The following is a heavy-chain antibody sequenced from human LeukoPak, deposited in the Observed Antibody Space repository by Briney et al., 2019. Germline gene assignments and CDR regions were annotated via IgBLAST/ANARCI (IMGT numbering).Heavy chain of an antibody. J-gene: IGHJ5*02. CDR3: AKNTGSYYWSWFDP. CDR1: GGSISSYY. CDR2: ISHGGST. V-gene: IGHV4-34*01. Sequence: SETLSLTCTVSGGSISSYYWSWIRQPPGKGLEWIGEISHGGSTNYNPSLKSRVTISVDTSKNQFSLKLSSVTAADTAVYYCAKNTGSYYWSWFDPWGQGTLVTVSS. D-gene: IGHD1-26*01.